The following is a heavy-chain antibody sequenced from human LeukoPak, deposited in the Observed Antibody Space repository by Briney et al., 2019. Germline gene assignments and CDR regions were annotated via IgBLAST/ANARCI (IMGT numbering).Heavy chain of an antibody. J-gene: IGHJ4*02. Sequence: PSETLSLTCTVSGYSISSGYYWGWIRPPPGKGLEWIGSIYHSGSTYYNPSLKSRVTISVDTSKNQFSLKLSSVTAADTAVYYCARDLRGYSYPFDYWGQGTLVTVSS. CDR3: ARDLRGYSYPFDY. CDR1: GYSISSGYY. CDR2: IYHSGST. V-gene: IGHV4-38-2*02. D-gene: IGHD5-18*01.